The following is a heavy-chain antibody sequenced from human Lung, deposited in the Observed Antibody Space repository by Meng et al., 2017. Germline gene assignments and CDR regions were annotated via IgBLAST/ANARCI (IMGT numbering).Heavy chain of an antibody. V-gene: IGHV4-34*01. CDR3: ARGPTTMAHDFDY. CDR2: INHSGST. CDR1: GGSFSDYY. Sequence: VQLQSGGGGLLKPSVTLSLTCVVPGGSFSDYYWSWIRQPPGKGLEWIGEINHSGSTNYNPSLESRATISVDTSQNNLSLKLSSVTAADSAVYYCARGPTTMAHDFDYWGQGTLVTVSS. J-gene: IGHJ4*02. D-gene: IGHD4-11*01.